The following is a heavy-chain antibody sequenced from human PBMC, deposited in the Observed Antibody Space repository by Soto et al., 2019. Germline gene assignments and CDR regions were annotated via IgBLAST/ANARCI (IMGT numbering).Heavy chain of an antibody. CDR2: ISAYNGNT. V-gene: IGHV1-18*04. CDR1: GYTFISYG. J-gene: IGHJ4*02. CDR3: AREGPYYDILTGYLTIYYFDY. D-gene: IGHD3-9*01. Sequence: ASVKVSCKASGYTFISYGISWVRQAPGQGLEWMGWISAYNGNTNYAQKLQGRVTMTTDTSTSTAYMELRSLRSDDTAVYYCAREGPYYDILTGYLTIYYFDYWGQGTLVTVSS.